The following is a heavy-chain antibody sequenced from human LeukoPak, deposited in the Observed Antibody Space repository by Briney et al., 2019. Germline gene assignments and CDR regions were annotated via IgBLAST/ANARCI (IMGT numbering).Heavy chain of an antibody. CDR1: GYSISTGYY. J-gene: IGHJ5*02. CDR3: ARGTGYYDFWSGYQTYNWFDP. D-gene: IGHD3-3*01. Sequence: PSETLSLTCTVSGYSISTGYYWDWIRQPPGKGLEWIGTFYHGGSTYYNPSLKSRVTISVDTSKNQFSLNLTSVTAADTAVYYCARGTGYYDFWSGYQTYNWFDPWGQGTLVTVSS. CDR2: FYHGGST. V-gene: IGHV4-38-2*02.